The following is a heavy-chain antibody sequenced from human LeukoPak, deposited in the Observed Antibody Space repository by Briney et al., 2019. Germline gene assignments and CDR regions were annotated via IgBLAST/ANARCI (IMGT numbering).Heavy chain of an antibody. J-gene: IGHJ3*02. CDR2: ISAYNGNT. CDR1: GYTFTSYG. D-gene: IGHD2-21*02. CDR3: ARQRLGGDSHGAFDI. V-gene: IGHV1-18*01. Sequence: ASVKVSCKASGYTFTSYGISWVRQAPGQGLEWMGWISAYNGNTNYAQNLWGRVTMTTDTSTSTAYMELRSLRSDDTAVYYCARQRLGGDSHGAFDIWGQGTMVTVSS.